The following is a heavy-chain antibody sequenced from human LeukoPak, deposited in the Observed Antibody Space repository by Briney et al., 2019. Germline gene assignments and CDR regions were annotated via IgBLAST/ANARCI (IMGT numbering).Heavy chain of an antibody. CDR2: ISGSGGST. CDR1: GFTFSSYA. J-gene: IGHJ4*02. Sequence: GGSLRLSCAASGFTFSSYAMSWVRQAPGKGLEWVPAISGSGGSTYYADSVKGRFTISRDNSKNTLYLQMNSLRAEDTAVYYCAKDDIAAAGTDDDYWGQGTLVTVSS. V-gene: IGHV3-23*01. D-gene: IGHD6-13*01. CDR3: AKDDIAAAGTDDDY.